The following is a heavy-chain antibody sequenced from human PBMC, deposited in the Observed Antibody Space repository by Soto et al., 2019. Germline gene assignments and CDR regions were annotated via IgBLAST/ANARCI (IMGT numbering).Heavy chain of an antibody. Sequence: SETLSLTCTVSGASLSSATYSWSWIRQPPGKGLEWVGFIYRSGVTSYNPSLDSRVTISLDRSTNQCSLKLTSVTDADTAVYFCAGMPYTSGLRFDPWGTGTLVTV. D-gene: IGHD6-19*01. J-gene: IGHJ5*02. CDR1: GASLSSATYS. V-gene: IGHV4-30-2*01. CDR2: IYRSGVT. CDR3: AGMPYTSGLRFDP.